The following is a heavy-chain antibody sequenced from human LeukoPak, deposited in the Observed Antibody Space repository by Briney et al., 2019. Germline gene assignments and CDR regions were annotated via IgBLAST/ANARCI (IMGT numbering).Heavy chain of an antibody. J-gene: IGHJ4*02. CDR3: ARSQAVAGTHPYYFDY. D-gene: IGHD6-19*01. CDR2: IIPIFGIA. CDR1: GGTFSSYA. Sequence: SVKVSCKASGGTFSSYAISWVRQAPGQGLEWMGRIIPIFGIATYAQKFQGRVTITADKSTSTAYMELSSLRSEDTAVYYCARSQAVAGTHPYYFDYWGQGTLVTVSS. V-gene: IGHV1-69*04.